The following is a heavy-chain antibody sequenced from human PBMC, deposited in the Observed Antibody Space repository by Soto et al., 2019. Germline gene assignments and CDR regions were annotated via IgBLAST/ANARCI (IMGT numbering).Heavy chain of an antibody. D-gene: IGHD4-17*01. V-gene: IGHV4-4*07. CDR3: ARVAVTTSRESYGMAV. CDR1: GGSISSYY. J-gene: IGHJ6*02. Sequence: SETLSLTCTVSGGSISSYYWSWIRQPAGKGREWIGRIYTSGSTNYNPSLKSRVTMSVDTSKNQFSLKLSSVTAADTAVYYCARVAVTTSRESYGMAVWGQGTTVTVSS. CDR2: IYTSGST.